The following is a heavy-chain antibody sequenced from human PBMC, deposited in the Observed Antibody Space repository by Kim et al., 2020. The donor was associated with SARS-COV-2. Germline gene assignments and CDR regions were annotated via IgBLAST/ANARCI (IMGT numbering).Heavy chain of an antibody. CDR1: GFTFSSYG. D-gene: IGHD2-2*01. J-gene: IGHJ6*01. CDR2: IWYDGSNK. V-gene: IGHV3-33*01. CDR3: AREPGVPAAENYYYYYG. Sequence: GGSLRLSCAASGFTFSSYGMHWVRQAPGKGLEWVAVIWYDGSNKYYADSVKGRFTISRDNSKNTLYLQMNSPRAEDTAVYYCAREPGVPAAENYYYYYG.